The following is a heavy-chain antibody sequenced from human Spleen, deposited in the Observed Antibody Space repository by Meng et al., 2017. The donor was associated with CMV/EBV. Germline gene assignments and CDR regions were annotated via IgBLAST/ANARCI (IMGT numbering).Heavy chain of an antibody. CDR3: AKDFIFGVVISRGNDY. Sequence: ETLSLTCTVSGGSITSSSFFWGWVRQAPGKGLEWVSIIYSGGTTTYYADSVKGRFTISRDNSKNTLYLQMNSLRAEDTAVYYCAKDFIFGVVISRGNDYWGQGTLVTVSS. V-gene: IGHV3-23*03. D-gene: IGHD3-3*02. CDR2: IYSGGTTT. CDR1: GGSITSSSFF. J-gene: IGHJ4*02.